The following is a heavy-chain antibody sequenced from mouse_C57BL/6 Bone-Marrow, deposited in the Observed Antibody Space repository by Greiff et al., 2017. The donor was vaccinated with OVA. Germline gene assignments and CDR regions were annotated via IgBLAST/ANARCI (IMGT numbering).Heavy chain of an antibody. D-gene: IGHD2-4*01. Sequence: QVQLQQPGAELVKPGASVKLSCKASGYTFTSYWMHWVKQRPGQGLEWIGMIHPNSGSTNYNEKFKSKATLTVDKSSSTAYMQLSSLTSEDSAVYYCRGYDYDKDWYFDVWGTGTTVTVSS. CDR1: GYTFTSYW. CDR2: IHPNSGST. V-gene: IGHV1-64*01. CDR3: RGYDYDKDWYFDV. J-gene: IGHJ1*03.